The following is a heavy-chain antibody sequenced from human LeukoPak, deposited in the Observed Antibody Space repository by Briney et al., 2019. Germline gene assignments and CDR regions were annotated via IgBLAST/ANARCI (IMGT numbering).Heavy chain of an antibody. CDR3: ARDPRTVRI. J-gene: IGHJ4*02. CDR1: GFTVSSNY. V-gene: IGHV3-11*04. Sequence: GSLRLSCAASGFTVSSNYMSWVRQAPGKGLEWLSYISGNGGVIQYADSVKGRFTISRDNAKNLLHLQMDSLRVEDTAIYYCARDPRTVRIWGQGTLVTVSS. CDR2: ISGNGGVI. D-gene: IGHD1-1*01.